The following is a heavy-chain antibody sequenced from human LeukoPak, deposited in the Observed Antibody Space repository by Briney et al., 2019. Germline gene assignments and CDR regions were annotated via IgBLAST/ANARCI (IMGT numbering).Heavy chain of an antibody. CDR2: ISGSGGST. CDR3: AKPIMTTVTTLGLYFDY. V-gene: IGHV3-23*01. D-gene: IGHD4-17*01. CDR1: GFTFSSYG. Sequence: GGSLRLSCAASGFTFSSYGMSWVRQAPGKGLEWVSAISGSGGSTYYADSVKGRFTISRDNSKNTLYLLMNSLRAEDTAVYYCAKPIMTTVTTLGLYFDYWGQGALVTVSS. J-gene: IGHJ4*02.